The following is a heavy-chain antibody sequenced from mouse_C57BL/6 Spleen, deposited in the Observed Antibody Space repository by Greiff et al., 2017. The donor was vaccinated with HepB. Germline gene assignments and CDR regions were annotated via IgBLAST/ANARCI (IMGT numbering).Heavy chain of an antibody. D-gene: IGHD1-1*01. J-gene: IGHJ2*01. CDR1: GYSITSGYY. Sequence: EVKLVESGPGLVKPSQSLSLTCSVTGYSITSGYYWNWIRQFPGNKLEWMGYISYDGSNNYNPSLKNRISITRDTSKNQFFLKLNSVTTEDTATYYCARKRYYYGSSYYFDYWGQGTTLTVSS. CDR2: ISYDGSN. CDR3: ARKRYYYGSSYYFDY. V-gene: IGHV3-6*01.